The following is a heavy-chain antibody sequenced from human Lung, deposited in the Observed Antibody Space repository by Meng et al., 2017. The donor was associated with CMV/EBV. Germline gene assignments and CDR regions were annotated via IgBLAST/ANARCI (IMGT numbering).Heavy chain of an antibody. J-gene: IGHJ4*02. D-gene: IGHD3/OR15-3a*01. V-gene: IGHV3-23*01. CDR2: INESGDRT. CDR1: GFTFSTYS. Sequence: EGRLLQFGGGLEQPGGSLRLSCEASGFTFSTYSMTWVRQAPGKGLEWVSGINESGDRTYHADSVKGRFTISRDNSKNTLYLQMNSLRVEDTAIYYCVNRAWMDFWGQGNLVTVSS. CDR3: VNRAWMDF.